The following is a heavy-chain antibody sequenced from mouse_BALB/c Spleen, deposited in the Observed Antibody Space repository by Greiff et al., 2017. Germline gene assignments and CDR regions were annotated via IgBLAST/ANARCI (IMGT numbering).Heavy chain of an antibody. V-gene: IGHV3-2*02. CDR1: GYSITSDYA. CDR2: ISYSGST. Sequence: EVKLMESGPGLVKPSQSLSLTCTVTGYSITSDYAWNWIRQFPGNKLEWMGYISYSGSTSYNPSLKSRISITRDTSKNQFFLQLNSVTTEDTATYYCARSSFTTAMRGFAYWGQGTLVTVSA. J-gene: IGHJ3*01. CDR3: ARSSFTTAMRGFAY. D-gene: IGHD1-2*01.